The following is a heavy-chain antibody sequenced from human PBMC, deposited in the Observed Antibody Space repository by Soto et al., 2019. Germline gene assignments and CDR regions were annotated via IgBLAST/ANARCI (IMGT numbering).Heavy chain of an antibody. CDR1: GGTFSSYT. J-gene: IGHJ4*02. CDR2: IIPILGIA. V-gene: IGHV1-69*02. D-gene: IGHD4-17*01. Sequence: QVQLVQSGAEVKKPGSSVKVSCKASGGTFSSYTISWVRQAPGQGLEWMGRIIPILGIANYAQKFQGRVTITAYKSTSTAHMELSSLRSEGTAVYYGARRGTATTSDYWGQGTLVTVSS. CDR3: ARRGTATTSDY.